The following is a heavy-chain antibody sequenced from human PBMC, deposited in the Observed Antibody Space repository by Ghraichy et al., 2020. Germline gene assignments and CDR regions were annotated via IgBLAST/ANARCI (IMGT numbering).Heavy chain of an antibody. V-gene: IGHV4-34*01. D-gene: IGHD1-26*01. CDR1: GGSFSGYY. CDR3: ARGGVGATRYYYYMDV. CDR2: INHSGST. Sequence: SETLSLTCAVYGGSFSGYYWSWIRQPPGKGLEWIGEINHSGSTNYNPSLKSRVTISVDQSKNQFSLKLSSVTAADTAVYYCARGGVGATRYYYYMDVWGKGTTVTVSS. J-gene: IGHJ6*03.